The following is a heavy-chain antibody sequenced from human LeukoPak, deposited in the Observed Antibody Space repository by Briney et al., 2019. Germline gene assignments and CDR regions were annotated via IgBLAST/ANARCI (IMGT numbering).Heavy chain of an antibody. CDR3: TTDPAIRYFDWLYWFDP. J-gene: IGHJ5*02. V-gene: IGHV3-15*01. CDR1: GFTFSNAW. D-gene: IGHD3-9*01. CDR2: IKSKTDGGTT. Sequence: PGGSLRLSCAASGFTFSNAWMSWVRQAPGKGLEWVGRIKSKTDGGTTDYAAPVKGRFTISRDDSKNTLYLQMNSLKTEDTAVYYCTTDPAIRYFDWLYWFDPWGQGTLVTVSS.